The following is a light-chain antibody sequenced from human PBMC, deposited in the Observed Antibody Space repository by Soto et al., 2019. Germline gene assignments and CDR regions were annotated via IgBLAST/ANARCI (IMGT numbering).Light chain of an antibody. V-gene: IGKV1-9*01. CDR3: QPLNNYART. Sequence: DIQLTQSPSFLSASVGDRVTITCRASQGISSYLAWYQQKPGKAPKLLISTASTLQFGVPSRFSGSGSGTEFTLTISSLQPEDFATYYCQPLNNYARTFGQGTKV. CDR2: TAS. J-gene: IGKJ1*01. CDR1: QGISSY.